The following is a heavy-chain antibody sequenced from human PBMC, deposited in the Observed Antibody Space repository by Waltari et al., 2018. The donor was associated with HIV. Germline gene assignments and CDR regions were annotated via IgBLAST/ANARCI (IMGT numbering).Heavy chain of an antibody. V-gene: IGHV1-8*01. CDR2: MNPNRGNT. CDR3: ARRYDSGTNIAGY. CDR1: GYTFTSYD. J-gene: IGHJ4*02. Sequence: QVQLVQSGAEVKKPGASVKVSCKASGYTFTSYDINWVRQATGQGLEWMGGMNPNRGNTGYAQKFQGRVTMTRNTSISTAYMELSGLRSEDTAVYYCARRYDSGTNIAGYWGQGTLVTVSS. D-gene: IGHD3-10*01.